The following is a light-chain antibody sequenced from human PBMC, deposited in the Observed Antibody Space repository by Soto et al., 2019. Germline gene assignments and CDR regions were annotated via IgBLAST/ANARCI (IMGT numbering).Light chain of an antibody. J-gene: IGLJ1*01. Sequence: QSALTQPASVYGFPGQSITISCTGTSSDVGGYNYVSWYQHHPGKAPKLIIYDVTNRPSGVSNPFSGSKSGNTASLTISGLQPEDEADYYCSSYTTSNTRQIVFGTGTKVTVL. CDR3: SSYTTSNTRQIV. V-gene: IGLV2-14*03. CDR2: DVT. CDR1: SSDVGGYNY.